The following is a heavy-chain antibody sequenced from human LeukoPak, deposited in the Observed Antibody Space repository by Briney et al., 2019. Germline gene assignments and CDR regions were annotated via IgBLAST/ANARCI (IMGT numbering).Heavy chain of an antibody. CDR2: IKTKAENYAT. CDR1: GFTFSGSA. D-gene: IGHD2-2*02. V-gene: IGHV3-73*01. J-gene: IGHJ4*02. CDR3: ARDSVKYCSSTSCYTY. Sequence: PGGSLRLSCAASGFTFSGSAIHWVRQASGKGLEWVARIKTKAENYATAYVTSVKGRFTISRDDSKNTAYLQMDSLKTEDTAMYYCARDSVKYCSSTSCYTYWGQGTLVTVSS.